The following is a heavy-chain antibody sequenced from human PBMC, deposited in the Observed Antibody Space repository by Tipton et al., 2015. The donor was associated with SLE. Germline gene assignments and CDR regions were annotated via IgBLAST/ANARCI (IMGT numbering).Heavy chain of an antibody. CDR3: ARSSLYGDSSGWYSFDY. Sequence: SLRLSCAASGFTFSSYGMSWVRQAPGKGLEWVSVIYSGGSSTYYADSVKGRFTISRDNSKNTLYLQMNSLRAEDTAVYYCARSSLYGDSSGWYSFDYWGQGTLVTVSS. CDR2: IYSGGSST. D-gene: IGHD6-19*01. V-gene: IGHV3-23*03. J-gene: IGHJ4*02. CDR1: GFTFSSYG.